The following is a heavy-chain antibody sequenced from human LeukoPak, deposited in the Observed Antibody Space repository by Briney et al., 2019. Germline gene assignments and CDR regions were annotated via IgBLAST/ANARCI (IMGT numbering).Heavy chain of an antibody. CDR3: ARELRTGTTAGKYYYHGMDV. D-gene: IGHD1-1*01. CDR2: INPSGGST. Sequence: ASVKVSCKASGYTFTSYYMHWVRQAPGQGLEWMGIINPSGGSTSYAQKFQGRVTMTRDTSTSTVYMELSSLRSEDTAVYYCARELRTGTTAGKYYYHGMDVWGQGTTVTVSS. J-gene: IGHJ6*02. V-gene: IGHV1-46*01. CDR1: GYTFTSYY.